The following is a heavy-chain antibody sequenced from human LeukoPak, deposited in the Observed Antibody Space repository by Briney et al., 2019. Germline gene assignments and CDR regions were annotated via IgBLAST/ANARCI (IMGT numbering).Heavy chain of an antibody. J-gene: IGHJ3*01. Sequence: GGSLRLSCAASGFTFNLYAMMWVRQAPGKGLEWVSAVSGSGGGTQYADSVKGRFTISRDNSRNTLFLQMNSLRAEDTAVYFCARDPNGDYIGAFEFWGQGTMVTVSS. V-gene: IGHV3-23*01. CDR2: VSGSGGGT. CDR3: ARDPNGDYIGAFEF. CDR1: GFTFNLYA. D-gene: IGHD4-17*01.